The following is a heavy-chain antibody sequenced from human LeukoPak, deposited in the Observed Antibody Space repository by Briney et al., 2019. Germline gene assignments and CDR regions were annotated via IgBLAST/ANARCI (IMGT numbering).Heavy chain of an antibody. CDR1: GFTFSTYA. Sequence: GGSLRLSCAASGFTFSTYAMSWVRQAPGKGLEWVSGIKSSGDTTYYVDSVKGRFTISSDNSKNTLYLQMNSLRAEDTAVYYCAKFRDRSGPRGGFDPWGQGALVTVSS. D-gene: IGHD3-22*01. CDR3: AKFRDRSGPRGGFDP. CDR2: IKSSGDTT. V-gene: IGHV3-23*01. J-gene: IGHJ5*02.